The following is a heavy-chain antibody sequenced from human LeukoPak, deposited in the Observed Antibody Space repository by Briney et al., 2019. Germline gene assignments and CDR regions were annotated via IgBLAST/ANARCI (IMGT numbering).Heavy chain of an antibody. CDR2: ISSSSSYI. J-gene: IGHJ5*02. D-gene: IGHD3-10*01. V-gene: IGHV3-21*01. CDR3: ARDKLVRGYYNWFDP. CDR1: GFTFSSYS. Sequence: GGSLRLSCAASGFTFSSYSMNWVRQAPGEGLEWVSSISSSSSYIYYADSVKGRFTISRDNAKNSLYLQMNSLRAEDTAVYYCARDKLVRGYYNWFDPWGQGTLVTVSS.